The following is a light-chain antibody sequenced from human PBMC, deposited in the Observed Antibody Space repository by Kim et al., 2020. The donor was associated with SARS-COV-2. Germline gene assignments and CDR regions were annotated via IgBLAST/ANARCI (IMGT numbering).Light chain of an antibody. Sequence: GQRVTISCSGSSSNIGGNPVYWYQQLPGTAPKLLIYSNSQRPSGVPDRFSGSKSGTSASLAISGLRSEDEADYHCATWDASLSGHVFGTGTKVTVL. CDR2: SNS. J-gene: IGLJ1*01. V-gene: IGLV1-47*02. CDR1: SSNIGGNP. CDR3: ATWDASLSGHV.